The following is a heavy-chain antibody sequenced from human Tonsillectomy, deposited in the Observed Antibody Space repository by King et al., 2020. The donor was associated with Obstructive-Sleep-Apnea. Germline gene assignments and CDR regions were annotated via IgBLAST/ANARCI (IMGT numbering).Heavy chain of an antibody. CDR2: INSDGSST. J-gene: IGHJ6*02. CDR1: GFTFSSYW. CDR3: ARLGTYGSGSYPDYYGMDV. D-gene: IGHD3-10*01. Sequence: VQLVESGGGLVQPGGSLRLSCAASGFTFSSYWMHWVRQAPGKGLVWVSRINSDGSSTSYADSVKRRFTISRDNAKNTLYLQMNSLRAEDTAVYYCARLGTYGSGSYPDYYGMDVWGQGTTVTVSS. V-gene: IGHV3-74*01.